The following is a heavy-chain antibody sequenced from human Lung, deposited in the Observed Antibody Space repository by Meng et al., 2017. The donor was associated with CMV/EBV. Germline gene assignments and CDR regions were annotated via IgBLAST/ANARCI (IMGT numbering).Heavy chain of an antibody. D-gene: IGHD1-26*01. J-gene: IGHJ3*02. CDR3: VKFFRWDQPDDAFDI. V-gene: IGHV3-30*02. CDR1: GFTFSRYG. CDR2: IENDGSSK. Sequence: GESLKISCAASGFTFSRYGMDWVRQGPGKGLEWVAFIENDGSSKYYTDSVKGRFTISRDNSKKTVHLQMNSLRAEDTALYYCVKFFRWDQPDDAFDIWGHGTMVTVSS.